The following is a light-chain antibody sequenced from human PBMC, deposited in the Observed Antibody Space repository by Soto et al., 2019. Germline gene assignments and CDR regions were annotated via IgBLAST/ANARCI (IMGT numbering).Light chain of an antibody. CDR1: SSNIRSNY. V-gene: IGLV1-47*02. CDR3: AAWDDSLSVWV. J-gene: IGLJ3*02. CDR2: SNN. Sequence: QSVLTQPHSASGTPGQRVTISCSGSSSNIRSNYVFWYQQLPGTAPKLLVYSNNQRPSGVPDRFSGSKSGTSASLAISGLRSEDEADYYCAAWDDSLSVWVFAGGTKLTVL.